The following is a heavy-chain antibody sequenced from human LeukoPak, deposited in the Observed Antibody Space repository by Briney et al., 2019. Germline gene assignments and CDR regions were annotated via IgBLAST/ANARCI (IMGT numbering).Heavy chain of an antibody. J-gene: IGHJ3*02. CDR1: GGSISSYY. V-gene: IGHV4-59*08. CDR3: ARHGLYYDMPSGVDDAFDI. D-gene: IGHD3-22*01. Sequence: SETLSLTCTVSGGSISSYYWSWIRQPPGKGLEWIGYIYYSGSSNYNPSLKSRVTISVDTSKNQFSLKLSSVTAADTAVYYCARHGLYYDMPSGVDDAFDIWGQGTMVTVSS. CDR2: IYYSGSS.